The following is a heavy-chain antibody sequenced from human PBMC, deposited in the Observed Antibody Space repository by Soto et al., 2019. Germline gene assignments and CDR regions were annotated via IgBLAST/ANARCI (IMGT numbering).Heavy chain of an antibody. D-gene: IGHD2-15*01. CDR3: AAGYCSGGSCYSDYGMDV. J-gene: IGHJ6*02. V-gene: IGHV4-34*01. CDR1: GGSFSGYY. CDR2: INHSGST. Sequence: SETLSLTCAVYGGSFSGYYWSWIRQPPGKGLEWIGEINHSGSTNYNPSLKSRVTISVDTSKNQFSLKLSSVTAADTAVYYCAAGYCSGGSCYSDYGMDVWGQGTTVTVSS.